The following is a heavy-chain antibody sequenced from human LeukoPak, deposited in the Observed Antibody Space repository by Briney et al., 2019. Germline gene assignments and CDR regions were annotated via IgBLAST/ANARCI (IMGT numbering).Heavy chain of an antibody. CDR3: ARGYDSSGYRDNWYFDL. CDR1: GGSISSGGYS. Sequence: PSQTLSLTCAVSGGSISSGGYSWSWIRQPPGKGLAWIGYIYHSGSTYYNPSLKSRVTISVDRSKNQFSLKLSSVTAADTAVYYCARGYDSSGYRDNWYFDLWGRGTPVTVSS. CDR2: IYHSGST. V-gene: IGHV4-30-2*01. J-gene: IGHJ2*01. D-gene: IGHD3-22*01.